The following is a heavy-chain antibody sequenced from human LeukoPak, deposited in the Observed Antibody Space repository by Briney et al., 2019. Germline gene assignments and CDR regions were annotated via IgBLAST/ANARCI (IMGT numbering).Heavy chain of an antibody. Sequence: SETLSLTCTVSGGSVSSYYWSWIRQPPGKGLEWIGYISYSGTTNHNPSLKSRVTMSVDTPYNQFSLKLSSVTAADTAVYYCARVVVTSFYYVDYWGQGTLVTVSS. CDR3: ARVVVTSFYYVDY. V-gene: IGHV4-59*02. D-gene: IGHD4-23*01. CDR2: ISYSGTT. J-gene: IGHJ4*02. CDR1: GGSVSSYY.